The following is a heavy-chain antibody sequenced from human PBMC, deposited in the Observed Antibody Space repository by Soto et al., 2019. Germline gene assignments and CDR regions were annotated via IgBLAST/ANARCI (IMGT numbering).Heavy chain of an antibody. CDR3: ANYRFAGSTPAVAFEL. D-gene: IGHD1-26*01. CDR2: ISATGSNT. CDR1: GFTFSTYP. V-gene: IGHV3-23*01. J-gene: IGHJ3*01. Sequence: EVQLLESGGGLVHPGGSLRLSCADSGFTFSTYPMTWIRQAPGKGLEWVSTISATGSNTYYADTAKGRFTISRDNSKNTLYLQMNGLRLEDTAIYYCANYRFAGSTPAVAFELWGQGTMVSVSS.